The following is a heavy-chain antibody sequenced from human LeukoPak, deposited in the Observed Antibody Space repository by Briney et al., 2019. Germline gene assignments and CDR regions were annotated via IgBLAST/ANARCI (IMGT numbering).Heavy chain of an antibody. CDR3: GRAVAGTYFDY. D-gene: IGHD6-19*01. CDR2: IYHSGST. CDR1: GGSISSGYY. J-gene: IGHJ4*02. V-gene: IGHV4-38-2*02. Sequence: SETLSFTCTVSGGSISSGYYWGWSRQPPGKGLEWIGSIYHSGSTYYNPSLKSRVTISVDTSKNQFPLKLSSVTAADTAVYYCGRAVAGTYFDYWGQGTLVTVSS.